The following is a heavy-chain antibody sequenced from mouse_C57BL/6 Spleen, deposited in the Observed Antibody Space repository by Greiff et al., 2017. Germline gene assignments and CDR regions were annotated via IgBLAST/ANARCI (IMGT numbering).Heavy chain of an antibody. CDR3: TTSRFYYYGSSQD. D-gene: IGHD1-1*01. V-gene: IGHV14-4*01. Sequence: DVQLQESGAELVRPGASVKLSCTASGFNIKDDYMHWVKQRPEQGLEWIGWIDPENGDTEYASKFQGKATITADTSSNTAYLQLSSLTSEDTAVYYCTTSRFYYYGSSQDWGQGTLVTVSA. CDR2: IDPENGDT. CDR1: GFNIKDDY. J-gene: IGHJ3*01.